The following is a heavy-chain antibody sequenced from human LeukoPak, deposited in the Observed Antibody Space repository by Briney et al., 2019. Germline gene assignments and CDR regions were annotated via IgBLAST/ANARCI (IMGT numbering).Heavy chain of an antibody. CDR1: GFTFSSYA. Sequence: QTGASLRLSCAAPGFTFSSYAMSWVRQAPGKGLEWVSAISGSGGSTYYADSVKGRFTISRDNSKNTLYLQMNSLRAEDTAVYYCAKAKRGYSYGADYWGQGTLVTVSS. J-gene: IGHJ4*02. CDR3: AKAKRGYSYGADY. D-gene: IGHD5-18*01. CDR2: ISGSGGST. V-gene: IGHV3-23*01.